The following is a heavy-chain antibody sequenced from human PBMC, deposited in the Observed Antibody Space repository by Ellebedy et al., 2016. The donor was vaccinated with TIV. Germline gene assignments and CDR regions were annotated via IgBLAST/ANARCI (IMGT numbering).Heavy chain of an antibody. CDR3: AREPLTGYPNQFDY. CDR1: GYSISSGYF. D-gene: IGHD3-9*01. J-gene: IGHJ4*02. Sequence: SETLSLTCTVSGYSISSGYFWGWIRQPPGKGLEWIGSIYYSGSTYYNPSLKSRVTILVDTSKNQFSLKLSSVTAADTAVYYCAREPLTGYPNQFDYWGQGTLVTVS. V-gene: IGHV4-38-2*02. CDR2: IYYSGST.